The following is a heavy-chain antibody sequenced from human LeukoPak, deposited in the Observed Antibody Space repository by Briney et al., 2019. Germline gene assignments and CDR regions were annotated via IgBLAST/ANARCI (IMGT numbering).Heavy chain of an antibody. V-gene: IGHV3-7*01. CDR2: IKQDGSEK. Sequence: GGSLRLSCAASGFTFSSYAMSWVRQAPGKGLEWVANIKQDGSEKYYVDSVKGRFTISRDNAKNSLYLQMNSLRAEDTAVYYCARSLTFDYWGQGTLVIVSS. CDR1: GFTFSSYA. D-gene: IGHD2-21*02. CDR3: ARSLTFDY. J-gene: IGHJ4*02.